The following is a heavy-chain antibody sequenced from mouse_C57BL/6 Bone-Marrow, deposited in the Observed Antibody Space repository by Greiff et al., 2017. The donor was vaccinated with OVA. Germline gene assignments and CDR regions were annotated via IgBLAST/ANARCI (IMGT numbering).Heavy chain of an antibody. Sequence: QVQLQQPGPELVKPGASVKISCKASGYAFSSSWMNWVKQRPGKGLEWIGRIYPGDGDTNYNGKFKGKATLTADKSSSTAYMQLSSLTSEDAAVYVCESRGSSFWFAYWGQGTLVTVSA. V-gene: IGHV1-82*01. CDR3: ESRGSSFWFAY. J-gene: IGHJ3*01. CDR1: GYAFSSSW. D-gene: IGHD1-1*01. CDR2: IYPGDGDT.